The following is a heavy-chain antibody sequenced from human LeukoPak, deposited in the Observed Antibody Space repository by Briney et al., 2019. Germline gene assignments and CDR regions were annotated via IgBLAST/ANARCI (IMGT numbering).Heavy chain of an antibody. V-gene: IGHV3-66*01. CDR1: GFTVSGNY. D-gene: IGHD5-24*01. CDR2: LYSGGST. Sequence: QSGGSLRLSCAASGFTVSGNYMSWVRQAPGKGLEWVSLLYSGGSTYYADSVKGRFSISRDNSKNTLYLQMNSLRAEDAAVYYCASRDKGYYYGMDVWGQGTTVTVSS. J-gene: IGHJ6*02. CDR3: ASRDKGYYYGMDV.